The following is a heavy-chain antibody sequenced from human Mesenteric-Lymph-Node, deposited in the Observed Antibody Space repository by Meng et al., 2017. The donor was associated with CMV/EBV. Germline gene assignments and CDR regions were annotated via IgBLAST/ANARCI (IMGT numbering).Heavy chain of an antibody. CDR3: ARDFLVWFNRDGMDV. J-gene: IGHJ6*02. V-gene: IGHV3-30*04. Sequence: GESLKISCAASGFTFSSYAMHWVRQAPGKGLEWVAVISYDGSNKYYADSVKGRFTISRDNSKNTLYLQMNSLRVEDTAVYYCARDFLVWFNRDGMDVWGQGTTVTVSS. CDR2: ISYDGSNK. D-gene: IGHD3-10*01. CDR1: GFTFSSYA.